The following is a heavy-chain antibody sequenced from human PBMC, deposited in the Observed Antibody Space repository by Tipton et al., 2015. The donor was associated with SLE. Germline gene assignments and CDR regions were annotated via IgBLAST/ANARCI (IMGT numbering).Heavy chain of an antibody. CDR1: GFTFSSYA. CDR2: ISYDGSNK. V-gene: IGHV3-30-3*01. CDR3: ARDGGTVTHFDY. D-gene: IGHD4-17*01. Sequence: SLRLSCAASGFTFSSYAMHWVRQAPGKGLEWVAFISYDGSNKYYADSVKGRFTISRDNSKNTLYLQMYSLRPDDTAVYYCARDGGTVTHFDYWGQGTLVTVSS. J-gene: IGHJ4*02.